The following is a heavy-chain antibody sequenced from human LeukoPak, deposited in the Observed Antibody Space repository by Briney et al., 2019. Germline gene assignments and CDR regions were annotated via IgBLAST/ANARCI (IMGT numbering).Heavy chain of an antibody. V-gene: IGHV3-21*01. Sequence: GGSLRLSCAASGFTFSSYSMNWVRQAPGKGLEWVSSISSSSSYIYYADSVKGRFTISRDNAKNSLYLQMNSLRAEDTAVYYCARDRCSGGSCYGAFDYWGQGTLVTVSS. D-gene: IGHD2-15*01. J-gene: IGHJ4*02. CDR3: ARDRCSGGSCYGAFDY. CDR1: GFTFSSYS. CDR2: ISSSSSYI.